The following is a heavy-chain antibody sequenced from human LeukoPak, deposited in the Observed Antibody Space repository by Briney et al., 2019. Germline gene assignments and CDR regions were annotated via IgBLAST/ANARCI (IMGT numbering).Heavy chain of an antibody. Sequence: ASVKVSCKASGYTFTSYGISWVRQAPGQGLEWMGWISAYNGNTNYAQKLQGRVTMTTDTSTSTAYMELRSLRSDDTAVYYCARDRYTAMAKGRFEYWGQGTLVTVSS. J-gene: IGHJ4*02. CDR2: ISAYNGNT. CDR1: GYTFTSYG. CDR3: ARDRYTAMAKGRFEY. D-gene: IGHD5-18*01. V-gene: IGHV1-18*01.